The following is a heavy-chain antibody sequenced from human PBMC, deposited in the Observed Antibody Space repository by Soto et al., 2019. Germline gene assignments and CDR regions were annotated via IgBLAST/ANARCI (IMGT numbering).Heavy chain of an antibody. Sequence: SETLSLTCTVSGGSISSYYWSWLRQPTEKGLEWIGYIYYSGSTNYNPSLKSRVTISVDTYKNQFSLKLSSVTAADTAVYYCARRVEDIVVVVAASPGAFDIWGQGTMVTVSS. V-gene: IGHV4-59*01. J-gene: IGHJ3*02. CDR1: GGSISSYY. D-gene: IGHD2-15*01. CDR2: IYYSGST. CDR3: ARRVEDIVVVVAASPGAFDI.